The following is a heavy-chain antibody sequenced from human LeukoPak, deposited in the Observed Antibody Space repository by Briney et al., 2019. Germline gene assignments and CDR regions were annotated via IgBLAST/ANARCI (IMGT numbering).Heavy chain of an antibody. CDR2: ISSNGGST. V-gene: IGHV3-64*01. CDR3: AKDYDYALGPADY. J-gene: IGHJ4*02. Sequence: PGGSQRLSCAASGFTFSSYAMHWVRQAPGKGLEYVSAISSNGGSTYYANSVKGRFTISRDNSKNTLYLQMNSLRAEDTAVYYCAKDYDYALGPADYWGQGTLVTVSS. CDR1: GFTFSSYA. D-gene: IGHD3-16*01.